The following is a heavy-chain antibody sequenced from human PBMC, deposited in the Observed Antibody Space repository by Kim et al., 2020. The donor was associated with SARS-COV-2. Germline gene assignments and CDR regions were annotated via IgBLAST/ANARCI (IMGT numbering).Heavy chain of an antibody. D-gene: IGHD3-10*01. CDR1: GGSFSGYY. CDR3: ARGKSFQRITMVRGANPWFDP. Sequence: SETLSLTCAVYGGSFSGYYWSWIRQPPGKGLEWIGEINHSGSTNYNPSLKSRVTISVDTSKNQFSLKLSSVTAADTAVYYCARGKSFQRITMVRGANPWFDPWGQGTLVTVSS. V-gene: IGHV4-34*01. CDR2: INHSGST. J-gene: IGHJ5*02.